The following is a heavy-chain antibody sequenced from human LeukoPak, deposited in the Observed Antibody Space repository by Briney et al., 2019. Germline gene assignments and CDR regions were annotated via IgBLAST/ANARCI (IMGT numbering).Heavy chain of an antibody. Sequence: VASVKVSCKASGYTFTSYYMHRVRQAPGQGLEWMGIINPSGGSTSYAQKFQGRVTMTRDTSTSTVYMELSSLRSEDTAVYYYATLIEMATITFDYWGQGTLVTVSS. CDR1: GYTFTSYY. J-gene: IGHJ4*02. CDR2: INPSGGST. D-gene: IGHD5-24*01. CDR3: ATLIEMATITFDY. V-gene: IGHV1-46*01.